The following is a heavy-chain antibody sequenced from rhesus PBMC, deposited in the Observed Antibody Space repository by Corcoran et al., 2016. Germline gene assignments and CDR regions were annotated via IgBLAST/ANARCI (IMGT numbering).Heavy chain of an antibody. CDR1: GGSISSSY. J-gene: IGHJ4*01. V-gene: IGHV4-169*02. CDR3: ASGYLRNLLDY. CDR2: IYSSGSST. D-gene: IGHD1-1-1*01. Sequence: QLQLQESGPGLVKPSETLSVTCAVSGGSISSSYWSWIRQAPGKGLEWIGYIYSSGSSTNYNPSLKSRVTLSVGTSKNQLSLKLSSVTTADTAVYYGASGYLRNLLDYWGQGVLVTVSS.